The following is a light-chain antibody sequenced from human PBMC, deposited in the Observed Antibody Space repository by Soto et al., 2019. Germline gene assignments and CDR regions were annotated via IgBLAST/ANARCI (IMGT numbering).Light chain of an antibody. CDR2: DAS. Sequence: EIVLTQSPATLSLSPGERATLSCRASQSVSSYLAWYQQKHGQAPRLLIYDASNRASGVPARFTGSGSGTDFTLTICSLEPEDFAGYYCQQRNNWSLTFGGGTNVDIK. CDR3: QQRNNWSLT. J-gene: IGKJ4*01. CDR1: QSVSSY. V-gene: IGKV3-11*01.